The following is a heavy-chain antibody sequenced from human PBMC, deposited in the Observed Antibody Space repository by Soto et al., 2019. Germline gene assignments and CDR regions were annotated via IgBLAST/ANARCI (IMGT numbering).Heavy chain of an antibody. V-gene: IGHV4-59*08. Sequence: SETLSLTCTVSGGSSSSYYWSWIRQPPGKELEWIGYIYYSGSTNYNPSPKSRVTISVDTSKNQFSLKLNSVTAADTAVYYCARQGAVATLLDYWGQGTLVTVSS. CDR1: GGSSSSYY. D-gene: IGHD6-19*01. CDR2: IYYSGST. CDR3: ARQGAVATLLDY. J-gene: IGHJ4*02.